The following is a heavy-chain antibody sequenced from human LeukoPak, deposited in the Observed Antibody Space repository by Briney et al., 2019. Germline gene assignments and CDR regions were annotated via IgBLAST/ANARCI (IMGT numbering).Heavy chain of an antibody. D-gene: IGHD2-15*01. CDR1: GFTFINYG. CDR3: AVLAVPAVGY. J-gene: IGHJ4*02. V-gene: IGHV3-23*01. Sequence: PGGSLRLSCVVSGFTFINYGMSWVRQAPGKGLEWVSTIRASGVRTYYAESVKGRFTMSGDKSKNTQYLQMSNLRAEDTAVYHCAVLAVPAVGYWGQGTLVIVSS. CDR2: IRASGVRT.